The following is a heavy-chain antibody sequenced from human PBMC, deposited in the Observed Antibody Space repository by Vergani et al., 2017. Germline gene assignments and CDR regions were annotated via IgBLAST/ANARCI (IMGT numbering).Heavy chain of an antibody. J-gene: IGHJ5*02. Sequence: ELQLVESGGGLFRPGGSWGSSCAALGSTVGGNYRTWAGRPPGKGLGWVSHIYSGDETYYADSVKGRVTISSDTSNNTLHLQINNLRVEDTAVYYCARGNYYGSGTYVDPLGQGTLVTVSS. CDR1: GSTVGGNY. D-gene: IGHD3-10*01. V-gene: IGHV3-66*02. CDR3: ARGNYYGSGTYVDP. CDR2: IYSGDET.